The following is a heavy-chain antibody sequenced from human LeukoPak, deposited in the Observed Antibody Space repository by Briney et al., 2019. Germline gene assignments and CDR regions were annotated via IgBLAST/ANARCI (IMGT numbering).Heavy chain of an antibody. V-gene: IGHV3-74*01. Sequence: GGSLRLSCAASGFAFSIYWMHWVRQAPGKGLVWVSRISSEGSSTTYADSVKGRFTISRDNAKDTLYLQMNSLRAEDTAVYYCARGENTYIDYWGQGTLVTVSS. CDR2: ISSEGSST. CDR3: ARGENTYIDY. D-gene: IGHD3-16*01. J-gene: IGHJ4*02. CDR1: GFAFSIYW.